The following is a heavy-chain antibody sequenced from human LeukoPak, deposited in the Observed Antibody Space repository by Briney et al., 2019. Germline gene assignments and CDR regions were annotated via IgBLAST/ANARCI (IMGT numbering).Heavy chain of an antibody. Sequence: PSETLSLTCTVSGGSISSYYWSWIRQPPGKGLEWIGYIYYSGSTNYNPSLKSRVTISVDTSKNQFSLKLSSVTAADTAVYYCARVEYSYGHDYYYYYYMDVWGKGTTVTVSS. V-gene: IGHV4-59*01. D-gene: IGHD5-18*01. CDR3: ARVEYSYGHDYYYYYYMDV. CDR2: IYYSGST. CDR1: GGSISSYY. J-gene: IGHJ6*03.